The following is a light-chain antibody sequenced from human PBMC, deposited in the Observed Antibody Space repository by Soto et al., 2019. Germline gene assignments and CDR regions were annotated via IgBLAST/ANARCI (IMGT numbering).Light chain of an antibody. J-gene: IGKJ5*01. CDR1: QGIGDT. CDR3: QQRQYWPPIT. Sequence: EVVMRQSPATLSVSPGEGATLSCRASQGIGDTLAWYQHKPGQTPRLLIYDTSTRATGVPTRFSGSGSGTDFTLTISSLEPEDCAIYYCQQRQYWPPITFGQGTRLEIK. V-gene: IGKV3-15*01. CDR2: DTS.